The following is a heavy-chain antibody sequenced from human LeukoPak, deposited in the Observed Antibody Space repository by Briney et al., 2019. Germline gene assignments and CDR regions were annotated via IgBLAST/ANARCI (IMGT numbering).Heavy chain of an antibody. J-gene: IGHJ4*02. Sequence: GGSLRLSCAASGFTFSSYWMDWVRQAPGKGLEWVANIKQYGSEKYYVDSVKGLFTISRDNAKDSLYLQMNSLRVEDTAVYYCARDKYGAYFDSWGQGTLVTVSS. CDR1: GFTFSSYW. V-gene: IGHV3-7*01. D-gene: IGHD4-17*01. CDR3: ARDKYGAYFDS. CDR2: IKQYGSEK.